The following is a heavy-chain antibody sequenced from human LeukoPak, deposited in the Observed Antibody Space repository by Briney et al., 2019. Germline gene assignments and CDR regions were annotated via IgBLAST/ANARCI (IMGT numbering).Heavy chain of an antibody. CDR1: GGSISSYY. CDR3: ARTNYYGSGTYVGYYFDY. J-gene: IGHJ4*02. CDR2: IYYSGIT. Sequence: SETLSLTCTVSGGSISSYYWNWIRQPPGKGLEWIGYIYYSGITNYNPSLKSRVTMSVDTSKNLFSLKMSSVTAADTAVYYCARTNYYGSGTYVGYYFDYWGQGTLVTVSS. V-gene: IGHV4-59*12. D-gene: IGHD3-10*01.